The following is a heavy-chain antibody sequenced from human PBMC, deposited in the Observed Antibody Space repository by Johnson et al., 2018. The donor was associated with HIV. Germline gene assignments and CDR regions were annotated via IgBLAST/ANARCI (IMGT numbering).Heavy chain of an antibody. D-gene: IGHD3-10*01. CDR1: GFTFSSYG. Sequence: QMLLVESGGGVVQPGGSLRLSCAASGFTFSSYGMHWVRQAPGKGLAWVAVIWYDGSNKYYADSVTGRITISRDNSKNTLYLQMNSLRAEDTAVYYCAKVIARSNYYGSGSYRDPGAFDLWGQGTMVTGCS. J-gene: IGHJ3*01. CDR3: AKVIARSNYYGSGSYRDPGAFDL. CDR2: IWYDGSNK. V-gene: IGHV3-30*02.